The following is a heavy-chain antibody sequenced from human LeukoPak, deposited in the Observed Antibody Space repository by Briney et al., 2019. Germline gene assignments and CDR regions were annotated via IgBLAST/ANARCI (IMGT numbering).Heavy chain of an antibody. J-gene: IGHJ3*02. CDR3: ARETPQWLARGAFDI. CDR2: ISSSSSYI. Sequence: GGSLRLSCAASGFTFSSYSMNWVRQAPGKGLEWVSSISSSSSYIYYADSVKGRFTISRDNAKNSLYLQMNSLRAEDTAVYYCARETPQWLARGAFDIWGQGTMVTVSS. V-gene: IGHV3-21*01. CDR1: GFTFSSYS. D-gene: IGHD6-19*01.